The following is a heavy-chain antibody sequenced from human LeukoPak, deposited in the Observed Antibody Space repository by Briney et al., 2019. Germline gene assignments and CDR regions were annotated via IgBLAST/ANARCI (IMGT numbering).Heavy chain of an antibody. J-gene: IGHJ4*02. Sequence: SETLSLTCTVSGGSISRYYWSWIRQPPGKGLEWIGYIYNIGSTNYNPSLKSRVTISVDTSKNQISLKVSSVTAADTAVYYCARSSGGTFDYWGQGTLVTVSS. CDR1: GGSISRYY. CDR2: IYNIGST. D-gene: IGHD2-15*01. V-gene: IGHV4-59*01. CDR3: ARSSGGTFDY.